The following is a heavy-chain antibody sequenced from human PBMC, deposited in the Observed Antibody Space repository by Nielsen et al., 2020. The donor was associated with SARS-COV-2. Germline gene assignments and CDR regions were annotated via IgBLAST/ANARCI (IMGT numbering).Heavy chain of an antibody. CDR2: ISYRGTS. D-gene: IGHD3-3*01. J-gene: IGHJ3*02. Sequence: PGKGLEWIGYISYRGTSNYNPSLKSRVTISVDTSKNQFSLKLSSVTAADTAVYYCARHGTYYDFWSGYFDAFDIWGQGTMVTVSS. V-gene: IGHV4-59*08. CDR3: ARHGTYYDFWSGYFDAFDI.